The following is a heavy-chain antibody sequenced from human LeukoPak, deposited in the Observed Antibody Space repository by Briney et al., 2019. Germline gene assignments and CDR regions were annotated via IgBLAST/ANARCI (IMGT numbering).Heavy chain of an antibody. CDR2: ISSSSSTI. CDR1: GFTFSSYS. Sequence: QPGGSLRLSCAASGFTFSSYSMNWVRQAPGKGLEWVSYISSSSSTIYYADSVKGRFTISRDNAKNSLYLQMNSLRAEDTAVYYCARAKTVSRGHGVRCSKGLGGAFDIWGQGTMVTVSS. D-gene: IGHD6-19*01. CDR3: ARAKTVSRGHGVRCSKGLGGAFDI. J-gene: IGHJ3*02. V-gene: IGHV3-48*04.